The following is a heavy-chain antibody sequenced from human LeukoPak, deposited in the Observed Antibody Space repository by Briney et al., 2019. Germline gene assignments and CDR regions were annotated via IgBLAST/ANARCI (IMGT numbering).Heavy chain of an antibody. V-gene: IGHV4-59*08. D-gene: IGHD3-22*01. J-gene: IGHJ4*02. CDR2: IYYSGIT. CDR1: GGSISSDY. Sequence: PSETLSLTCTVSGGSISSDYWSWIRQPPGKGLEWIGYIYYSGITNYNPSLKSRVTIPVDTSKDQFSLKLSSVTAADTAVYYCARLHYDSSGYYYFDYWGQGTLVTVSS. CDR3: ARLHYDSSGYYYFDY.